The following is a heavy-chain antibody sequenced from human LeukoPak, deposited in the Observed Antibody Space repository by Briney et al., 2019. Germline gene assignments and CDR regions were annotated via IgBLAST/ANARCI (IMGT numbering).Heavy chain of an antibody. CDR3: ARDWVLYCSSTSCTGVGI. J-gene: IGHJ3*02. Sequence: GGSLRLSCAASGFTFSSYGMHWVRQAPGKGLEWVAVIWYDGSNKYYADSVKGRFTISRDNSKNTLYLQMNSLRAEDTAVYYCARDWVLYCSSTSCTGVGIWGQGTMVTASS. CDR1: GFTFSSYG. V-gene: IGHV3-33*01. CDR2: IWYDGSNK. D-gene: IGHD2-2*01.